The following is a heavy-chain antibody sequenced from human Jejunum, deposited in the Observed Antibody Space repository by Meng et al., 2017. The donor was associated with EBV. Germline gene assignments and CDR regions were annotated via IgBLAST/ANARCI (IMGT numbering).Heavy chain of an antibody. Sequence: QVQLKESGPGLVKPSRTLSLTCAVSGGSISTDNWWSWVRQPLGKGLEYIGEIHHSGSTKYNPSLKSRVTISVDKSNNHFSLKLSSVTAADTAVYYCARDRGVEDYWGQGTLVTVSS. CDR2: IHHSGST. CDR3: ARDRGVEDY. D-gene: IGHD5-24*01. J-gene: IGHJ4*02. CDR1: GGSISTDNW. V-gene: IGHV4-4*02.